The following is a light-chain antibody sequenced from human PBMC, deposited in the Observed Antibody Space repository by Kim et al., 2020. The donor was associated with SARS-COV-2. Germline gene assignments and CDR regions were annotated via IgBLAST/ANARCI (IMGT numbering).Light chain of an antibody. CDR2: GAS. J-gene: IGKJ4*01. V-gene: IGKV3-20*01. CDR3: QQYGSAPLT. CDR1: QSVSSSY. Sequence: SPGERATLSCSASQSVSSSYLAWYQQKPGQAPRLLIYGASSRATGIPDRFSGSGSGTDVTLTISRLEPEDFAVYYCQQYGSAPLTFGGGTKVDIK.